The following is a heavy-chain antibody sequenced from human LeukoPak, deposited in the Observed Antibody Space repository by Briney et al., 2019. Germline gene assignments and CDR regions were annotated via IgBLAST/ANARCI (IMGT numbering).Heavy chain of an antibody. CDR2: IYPGDSDT. J-gene: IGHJ3*02. CDR1: GYSFTTYW. Sequence: GASLKISCNGSGYSFTTYWIGWVRQMPGKGLEWMGLIYPGDSDTKYSPSFQGHVTISADKSIDTFYLQWNNLKASDTAMYYCARRESGGAFDIWGQGTMVTVSS. CDR3: ARRESGGAFDI. D-gene: IGHD3-10*01. V-gene: IGHV5-51*01.